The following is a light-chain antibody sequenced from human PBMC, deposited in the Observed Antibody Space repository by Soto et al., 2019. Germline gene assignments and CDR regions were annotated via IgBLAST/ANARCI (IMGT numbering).Light chain of an antibody. CDR1: QSVSSY. Sequence: EIVFTQSPGTLSLSPGERATLSCRASQSVSSYLAWYQQKPGQAPRLLMYGVSSRATGIPDRFTGSGSGADFTLTISRLEPEDFAVYYCQVYGPSPPITFGQGTRLEIK. CDR3: QVYGPSPPIT. J-gene: IGKJ5*01. V-gene: IGKV3-20*01. CDR2: GVS.